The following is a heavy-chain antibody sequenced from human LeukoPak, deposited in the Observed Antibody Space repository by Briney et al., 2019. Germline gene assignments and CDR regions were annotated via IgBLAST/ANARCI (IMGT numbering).Heavy chain of an antibody. CDR1: GYTFTGYY. J-gene: IGHJ5*01. D-gene: IGHD1-26*01. CDR3: ARGAWSATSKFDS. Sequence: GASVKVSCKASGYTFTGYYMHWVRQDPGQGLEWVGWINPNSAGTEYAQEFQGRVTMTRDTSNSTAYMELSRLQPDDTAVYYCARGAWSATSKFDSWGQGTRVTVSS. V-gene: IGHV1-2*02. CDR2: INPNSAGT.